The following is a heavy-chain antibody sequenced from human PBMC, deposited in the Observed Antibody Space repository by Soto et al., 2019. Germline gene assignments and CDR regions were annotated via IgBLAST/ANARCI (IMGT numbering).Heavy chain of an antibody. D-gene: IGHD6-19*01. Sequence: GGSLRLSCAASGFTVSSNYMSWVRQAPGKGLEWVSVIYSGGSTYYADSVKGRFTISRDNSKNTLYLQMNSLRAEDTAVYYCARVRQWLDPYYYYMDVWGKGTTVTVSS. V-gene: IGHV3-66*01. CDR3: ARVRQWLDPYYYYMDV. CDR1: GFTVSSNY. CDR2: IYSGGST. J-gene: IGHJ6*03.